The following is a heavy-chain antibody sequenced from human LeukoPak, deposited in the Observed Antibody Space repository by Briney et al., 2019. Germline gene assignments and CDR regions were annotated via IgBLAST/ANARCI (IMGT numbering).Heavy chain of an antibody. J-gene: IGHJ4*02. CDR3: AKDQLLIAAAGYFDY. D-gene: IGHD6-13*01. Sequence: PGGSLRLSCAASGVTFSSYAMSWVRQAPGNGLEWVSAISGSGGSTYYADSVKGRFTISRDNSKNTLYLQMNSLRAEDTAVYYCAKDQLLIAAAGYFDYWGQGTLVTVSS. V-gene: IGHV3-23*01. CDR1: GVTFSSYA. CDR2: ISGSGGST.